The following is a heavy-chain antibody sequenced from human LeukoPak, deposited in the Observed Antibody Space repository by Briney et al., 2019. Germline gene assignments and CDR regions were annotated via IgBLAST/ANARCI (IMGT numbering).Heavy chain of an antibody. CDR1: GFTFDDYA. J-gene: IGHJ6*02. CDR2: ISGDGGST. Sequence: SGGSLRLSCAASGFTFDDYAMHWVRQAPGKGLEWVSLISGDGGSTYYADSVKGRFTISRDNSKNSLYLQMNSLRTEDTALYYCAKYLAAAGTNYYYGMDVWGQGTTVTVSS. V-gene: IGHV3-43*02. D-gene: IGHD6-13*01. CDR3: AKYLAAAGTNYYYGMDV.